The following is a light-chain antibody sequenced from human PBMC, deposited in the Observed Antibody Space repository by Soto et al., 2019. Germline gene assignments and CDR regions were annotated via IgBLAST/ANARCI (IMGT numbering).Light chain of an antibody. Sequence: EIVMTQSPATLSVSPGERATLSCRASQSVSSNLAWYQQKPGQAPSLLIYDISARATGIPTRFSGSGSGTEFTLTISSLQSEHFAVYYCQQYNDWPLTFGGGTKVEIK. CDR1: QSVSSN. J-gene: IGKJ4*01. V-gene: IGKV3D-15*01. CDR3: QQYNDWPLT. CDR2: DIS.